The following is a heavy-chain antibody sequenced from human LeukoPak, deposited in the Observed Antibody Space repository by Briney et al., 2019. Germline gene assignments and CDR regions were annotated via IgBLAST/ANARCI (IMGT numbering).Heavy chain of an antibody. J-gene: IGHJ4*02. V-gene: IGHV3-33*06. Sequence: GGSLRLSCAASGFTFSSYGMHWVRQAPGKGLEWVAVIWYVGSNKYYADSVKGRFTISRDNSKNTLYLQMNSLRPEDTAVYYCAKDARLYGDYVPYFGYWGQGTLVTVSS. D-gene: IGHD4-17*01. CDR2: IWYVGSNK. CDR3: AKDARLYGDYVPYFGY. CDR1: GFTFSSYG.